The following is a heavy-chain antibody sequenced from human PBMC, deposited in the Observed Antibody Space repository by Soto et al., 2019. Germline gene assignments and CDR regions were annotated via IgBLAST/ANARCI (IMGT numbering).Heavy chain of an antibody. CDR1: GFTFSSYN. CDR2: ISSGGGYI. Sequence: EVQLVESGGGLIKPGGSLRLSCAASGFTFSSYNMNWGRQAPGKGLEWVSSISSGGGYIYYADSVKGRFTISRDNAKNSLFLQMSSLRAEDTAVYYCARAGSVRYYFDYWGQGTLVTVSS. J-gene: IGHJ4*02. CDR3: ARAGSVRYYFDY. D-gene: IGHD1-20*01. V-gene: IGHV3-21*01.